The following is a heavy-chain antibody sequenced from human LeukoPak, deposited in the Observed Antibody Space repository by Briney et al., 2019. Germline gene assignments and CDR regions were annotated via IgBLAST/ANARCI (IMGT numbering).Heavy chain of an antibody. Sequence: ASVKVSCKASGYTFTSYYMHWVRQAPGQGLEWMGWINPNSGGTNYAQKFQGRVTMTRDTSISTAYMELSRLRSDDTAVYYCASSDYDILTGYSYWGQGTLVTVSS. D-gene: IGHD3-9*01. J-gene: IGHJ4*02. V-gene: IGHV1-2*02. CDR3: ASSDYDILTGYSY. CDR1: GYTFTSYY. CDR2: INPNSGGT.